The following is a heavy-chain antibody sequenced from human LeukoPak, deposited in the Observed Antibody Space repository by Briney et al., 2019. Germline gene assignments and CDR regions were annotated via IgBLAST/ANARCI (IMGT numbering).Heavy chain of an antibody. J-gene: IGHJ6*02. CDR3: AKDRHYYYGMDV. D-gene: IGHD6-6*01. CDR2: INSDGSNT. CDR1: GFTFSDYW. V-gene: IGHV3-74*01. Sequence: GGSLRLSCAASGFTFSDYWMHWVRQAPGKGLMWVSHINSDGSNTNYADSVKGRFTISRDNAKNSLYLQMNSLRAEDTALYYCAKDRHYYYGMDVWGQGTTVTVSS.